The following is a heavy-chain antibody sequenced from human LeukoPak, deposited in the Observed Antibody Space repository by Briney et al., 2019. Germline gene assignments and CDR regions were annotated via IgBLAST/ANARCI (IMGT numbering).Heavy chain of an antibody. V-gene: IGHV3-21*01. Sequence: GGSLRLSCAASGFTFSSSSLNWVRQAPGKGLEWVSSISSSSSYMYYADSVKGRFTISRDNTKNSLYLQMNSLRAEDTAVYYCAKGASDFWSGYSVDYWGQGTLVTVSS. J-gene: IGHJ4*02. D-gene: IGHD3-3*01. CDR1: GFTFSSSS. CDR3: AKGASDFWSGYSVDY. CDR2: ISSSSSYM.